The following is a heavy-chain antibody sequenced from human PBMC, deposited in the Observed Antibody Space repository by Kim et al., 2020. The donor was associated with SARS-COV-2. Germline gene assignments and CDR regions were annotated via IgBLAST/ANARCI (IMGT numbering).Heavy chain of an antibody. V-gene: IGHV1-3*01. Sequence: ASVKVSCKASGYTFTSYAMHWVRQAPGQRLEWMGWINAGNGNTKYSQKFQGRVTITRDTSASTAYMELSSLRSEDTAVYYCARDYGSGSYYRYYGMDVWGQGTTVTVSS. D-gene: IGHD3-10*01. CDR1: GYTFTSYA. J-gene: IGHJ6*02. CDR2: INAGNGNT. CDR3: ARDYGSGSYYRYYGMDV.